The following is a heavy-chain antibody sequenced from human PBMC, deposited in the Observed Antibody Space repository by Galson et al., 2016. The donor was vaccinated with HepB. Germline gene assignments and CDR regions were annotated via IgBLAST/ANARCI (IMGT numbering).Heavy chain of an antibody. Sequence: SLRLSCAASGFTFSSYAMSWVRQAPGKGLEWISYISSSGSTIFYADSVKGRFTISRDNAKNSLYLQMNSLRAEDTAVYYCARDRGDDAFDIWGQGTMVTVSS. D-gene: IGHD3-10*01. CDR2: ISSSGSTI. CDR1: GFTFSSYA. V-gene: IGHV3-48*03. J-gene: IGHJ3*02. CDR3: ARDRGDDAFDI.